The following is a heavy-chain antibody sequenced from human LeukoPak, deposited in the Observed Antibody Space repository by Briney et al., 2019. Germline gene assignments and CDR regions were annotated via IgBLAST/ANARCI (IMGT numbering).Heavy chain of an antibody. D-gene: IGHD3-3*01. V-gene: IGHV5-51*01. J-gene: IGHJ5*02. CDR2: IYPGDSDT. CDR3: ARRDNDFWSGYNNWFDP. Sequence: GESLKISCKGSGSRFTSYWIGWVRQMPGKGLEWMGIIYPGDSDTRHSPSFQGQVTISADKSISTSYLQWSSLKASDTAMYYCARRDNDFWSGYNNWFDPWGQGTLVTVSS. CDR1: GSRFTSYW.